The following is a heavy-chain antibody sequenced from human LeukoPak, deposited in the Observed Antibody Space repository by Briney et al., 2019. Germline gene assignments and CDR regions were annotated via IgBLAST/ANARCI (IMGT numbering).Heavy chain of an antibody. CDR3: ARDRDYAFDS. Sequence: PGGSLRLSCAASGFTFSIYSMNWVRQAPGKGLEWVSYIGGTHSNIYDADSVKGRFTISRDDAKNSLYLQMNSLRDEDTAVYYCARDRDYAFDSWGQGTLVTVSS. V-gene: IGHV3-48*02. D-gene: IGHD4-17*01. J-gene: IGHJ4*02. CDR1: GFTFSIYS. CDR2: IGGTHSNI.